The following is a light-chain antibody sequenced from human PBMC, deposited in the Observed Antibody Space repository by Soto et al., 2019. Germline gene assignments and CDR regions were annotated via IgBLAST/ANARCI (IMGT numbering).Light chain of an antibody. CDR1: SSDVGAYNY. Sequence: HGHCSTISCTGTSSDVGAYNYVSWYQQHPGKAPKLMIYDVTNRPSGVSNRFSGSKSGYTASLTISGLQAEDEADYYCSSYTTSSTYVFGTGTKVTVL. CDR3: SSYTTSSTYV. J-gene: IGLJ1*01. CDR2: DVT. V-gene: IGLV2-14*03.